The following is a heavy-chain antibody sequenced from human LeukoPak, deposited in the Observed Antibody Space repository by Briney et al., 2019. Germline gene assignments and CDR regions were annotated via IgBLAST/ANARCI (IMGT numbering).Heavy chain of an antibody. CDR3: AKDHSDAYYDFWSGYYTEYYFDY. Sequence: GGSLRLSCGASGFTFSTYWMTWVRQAPGEGLEWVAFIRYDGSNKYYADSVKGRFTISRDNSKNTLYLQMNSLRAEDTAVYYCAKDHSDAYYDFWSGYYTEYYFDYWGQGTLVTVSS. CDR1: GFTFSTYW. D-gene: IGHD3-3*01. V-gene: IGHV3-30*02. CDR2: IRYDGSNK. J-gene: IGHJ4*02.